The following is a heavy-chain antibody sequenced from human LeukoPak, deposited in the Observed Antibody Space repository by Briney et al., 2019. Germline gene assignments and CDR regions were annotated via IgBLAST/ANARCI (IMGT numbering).Heavy chain of an antibody. CDR1: GGSFSGYY. J-gene: IGHJ3*02. Sequence: SETLSLTCAVYGGSFSGYYWSWIRQPPGKGLEWIGEINHSGSTKYNPSLKSRVTISVDTSKNQFSLKLSSVTTADTAVYYCARAVYDSSGYDTFDIWGQGTMVTVSS. V-gene: IGHV4-34*01. CDR2: INHSGST. CDR3: ARAVYDSSGYDTFDI. D-gene: IGHD3-22*01.